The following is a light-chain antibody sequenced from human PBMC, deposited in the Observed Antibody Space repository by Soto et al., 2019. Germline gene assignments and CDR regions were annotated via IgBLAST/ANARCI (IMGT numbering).Light chain of an antibody. V-gene: IGKV2-28*01. CDR3: MQVLQTPHT. J-gene: IGKJ4*01. CDR1: QSLLHSNGYNY. Sequence: DIVMTQSPLSLPVTPGEPASISCRSSQSLLHSNGYNYLDWYLQKPGQSPQLLIFLGSNRASGVPDRVGGSGSGTDFTLKISRVEAEDVGMYYCMQVLQTPHTFGGGTKVEIK. CDR2: LGS.